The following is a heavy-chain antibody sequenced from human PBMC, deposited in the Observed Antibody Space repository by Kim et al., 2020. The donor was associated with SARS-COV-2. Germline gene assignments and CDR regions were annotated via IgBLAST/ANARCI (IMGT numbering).Heavy chain of an antibody. CDR2: IKQDGSEK. CDR1: GFTFSSYW. Sequence: GGSLRLSCAASGFTFSSYWMSWVRQAPGKGLEWVANIKQDGSEKYYVDSVKGRFTISRDNAKNSLYLQMNSLRAEDTAVYYCARGGGSWDNWFDPWGQGTRVTVS. CDR3: ARGGGSWDNWFDP. V-gene: IGHV3-7*03. J-gene: IGHJ5*02. D-gene: IGHD6-13*01.